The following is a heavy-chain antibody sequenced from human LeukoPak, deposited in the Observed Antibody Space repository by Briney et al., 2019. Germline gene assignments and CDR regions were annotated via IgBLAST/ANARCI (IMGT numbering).Heavy chain of an antibody. CDR1: GGSVSRGGYY. CDR2: TSYSEGT. D-gene: IGHD1-26*01. CDR3: ATADWESFYFDS. J-gene: IGHJ4*02. V-gene: IGHV4-31*03. Sequence: SETLSLTCTVSGGSVSRGGYYWNWIRQYPGKGLEWIGFTSYSEGTYYNPSLMSRITISVDRSQNQFSLKMRDVTAADRAVYFCATADWESFYFDSWGQGALVAVSS.